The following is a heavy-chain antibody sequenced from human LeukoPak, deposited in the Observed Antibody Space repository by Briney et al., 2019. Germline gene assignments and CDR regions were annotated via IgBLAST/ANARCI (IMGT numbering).Heavy chain of an antibody. J-gene: IGHJ4*02. D-gene: IGHD5-18*01. CDR3: ARSGYSYGDSAYYFDY. V-gene: IGHV4-30-4*01. Sequence: SQTLSHTCTVSGGSISSGDYYWSWIRQPPGKGLEWIGYIYYSGSTYYNPSLKSRVTISVDTSKNQFSLKLSSVTAADTAVYYCARSGYSYGDSAYYFDYWGQGTLVTVSS. CDR2: IYYSGST. CDR1: GGSISSGDYY.